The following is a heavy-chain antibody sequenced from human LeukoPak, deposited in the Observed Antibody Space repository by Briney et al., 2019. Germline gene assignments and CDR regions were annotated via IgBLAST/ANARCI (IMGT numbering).Heavy chain of an antibody. V-gene: IGHV3-30*02. D-gene: IGHD1-26*01. CDR2: IRYDGSNK. CDR1: GFTFSSYG. Sequence: GGSLRLSCAASGFTFSSYGMHWVRQAPGKGLEWVAFIRYDGSNKYYADSVKGRFTISRDNSKNTLYLQMNSLRAEDTAVYYCAKDSRELLARYFDYWGQGTLVTVSS. CDR3: AKDSRELLARYFDY. J-gene: IGHJ4*02.